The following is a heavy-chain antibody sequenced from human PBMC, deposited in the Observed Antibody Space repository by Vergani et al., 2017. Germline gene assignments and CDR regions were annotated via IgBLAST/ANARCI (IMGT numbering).Heavy chain of an antibody. CDR2: ISNDGTNK. CDR1: GFIFQNYT. D-gene: IGHD2-8*01. V-gene: IGHV3-30-3*01. Sequence: QVNLVGSGGGVVQPGRSLRLSCATYGFIFQNYTMHWVRQAPGKGLEWVALISNDGTNKYYTNSVRGRFTISRDNSKDTLYLQMNSLRAEDTAVYYCARGYCTNSICRGKVDSWGQGTLVTVSS. J-gene: IGHJ4*02. CDR3: ARGYCTNSICRGKVDS.